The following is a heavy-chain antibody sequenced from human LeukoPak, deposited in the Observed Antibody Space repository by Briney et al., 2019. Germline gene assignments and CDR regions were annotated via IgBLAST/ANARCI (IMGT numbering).Heavy chain of an antibody. CDR1: GYSFTSYW. J-gene: IGHJ4*02. V-gene: IGHV5-10-1*01. D-gene: IGHD2-15*01. CDR2: IDPSDSYT. Sequence: GESLRISCKGSGYSFTSYWISWVRQMPGKGLEWMGRIDPSDSYTNYSPSFQGHVTISADKSISTAYLQWSGLKASDTAMYYCARQDLGQYCSGGSCYMDYWGQGTLVTVSS. CDR3: ARQDLGQYCSGGSCYMDY.